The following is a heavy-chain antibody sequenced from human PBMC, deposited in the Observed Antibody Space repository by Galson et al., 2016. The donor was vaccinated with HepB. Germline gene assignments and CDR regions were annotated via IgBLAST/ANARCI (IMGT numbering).Heavy chain of an antibody. J-gene: IGHJ3*02. CDR1: GDSVSSNRAA. V-gene: IGHV6-1*01. D-gene: IGHD2-8*01. Sequence: CAISGDSVSSNRAAWTWIRQSPSRGLEWLGRTYYRSKWFQDYAASVRSRITISPDTSKNQFSLQLNSVTPEDTAVYYCARKGSRYCSDCECYNDAFDIWGQGTLVTVSS. CDR2: TYYRSKWFQ. CDR3: ARKGSRYCSDCECYNDAFDI.